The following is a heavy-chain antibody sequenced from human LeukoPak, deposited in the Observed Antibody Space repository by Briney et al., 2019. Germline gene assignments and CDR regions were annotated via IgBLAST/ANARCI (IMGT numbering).Heavy chain of an antibody. CDR1: GYTFSNYY. Sequence: ASVKVSCKASGYTFSNYYTHWVRQAPGQGLEWMGIINPNGINTRYAQKFQGRVTMTRDMSTSTVYMELRSLRSEDTAVYYCARDSPPSYCSAGSCYFDPWGQGTLVTVSS. CDR2: INPNGINT. CDR3: ARDSPPSYCSAGSCYFDP. V-gene: IGHV1-46*01. D-gene: IGHD2-15*01. J-gene: IGHJ5*02.